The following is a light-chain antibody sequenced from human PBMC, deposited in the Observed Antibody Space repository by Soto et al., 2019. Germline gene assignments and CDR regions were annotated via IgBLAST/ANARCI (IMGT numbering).Light chain of an antibody. Sequence: AIQMTQSPSSLSASVGDRVTITCRASQGIGNNLDWYQQKPGKAPQLLINAASTLQTGVPSRFSGSGSGTDFTLTISSLQPEDIATYYCLQDYYYPLCFGGGTKVDIK. V-gene: IGKV1-6*01. CDR1: QGIGNN. CDR3: LQDYYYPLC. CDR2: AAS. J-gene: IGKJ4*01.